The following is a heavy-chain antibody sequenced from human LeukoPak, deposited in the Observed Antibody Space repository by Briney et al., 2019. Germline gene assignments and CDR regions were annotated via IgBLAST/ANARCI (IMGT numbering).Heavy chain of an antibody. CDR1: GYTFNTYG. V-gene: IGHV1-18*01. CDR3: ARAVWFGELFYYYYMDV. J-gene: IGHJ6*03. CDR2: ISAYNGNT. Sequence: GASVKVSCKASGYTFNTYGITWVRQAPGQGLEWMGWISAYNGNTNYAQKLQGRVTMTTDTSTSTAYMELRSLRSDDTAVYYCARAVWFGELFYYYYMDVWGKGTTVTVSS. D-gene: IGHD3-10*01.